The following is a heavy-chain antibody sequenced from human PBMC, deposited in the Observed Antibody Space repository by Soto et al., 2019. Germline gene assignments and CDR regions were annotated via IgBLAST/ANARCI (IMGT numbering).Heavy chain of an antibody. CDR2: INHSGST. Sequence: PSETLSLTCAVYGGSFSGYYWSWIRQPPGKGLEWIGEINHSGSTNYNPSLKSRVTISVDTSKNQFSLKLSSVTAADTAVYYCARGGITGTYWYFDLWGRGTLVTVSS. CDR3: ARGGITGTYWYFDL. CDR1: GGSFSGYY. J-gene: IGHJ2*01. V-gene: IGHV4-34*01. D-gene: IGHD1-7*01.